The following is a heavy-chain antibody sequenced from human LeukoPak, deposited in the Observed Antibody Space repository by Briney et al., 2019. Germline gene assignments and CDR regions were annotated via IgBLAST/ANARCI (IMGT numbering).Heavy chain of an antibody. CDR1: GGSISSYY. J-gene: IGHJ5*02. CDR3: ARDFLTGYYNWFDP. CDR2: IYTSGST. D-gene: IGHD3-9*01. V-gene: IGHV4-4*07. Sequence: SETLSLTCTVSGGSISSYYWSWIRQPAGKGLEWIGRIYTSGSTNYNPSLKSRVTMSVDTSKNQFSQKLSSVTAADTAVYYCARDFLTGYYNWFDPWGQGTLVTVSS.